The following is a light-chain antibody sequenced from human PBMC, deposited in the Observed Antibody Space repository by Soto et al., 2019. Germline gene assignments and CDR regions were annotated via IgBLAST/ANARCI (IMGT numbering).Light chain of an antibody. J-gene: IGKJ1*01. Sequence: DIQMTQSPSTLSASVGXRVTITCRASQSISSWLAWYQQKPGKAPKLLIYDASSLESGVPSRFSGSGSGTEFTLTISSLQPDDFATYYCQQYNSYSTWTFGQGTKEDIK. CDR1: QSISSW. V-gene: IGKV1-5*01. CDR3: QQYNSYSTWT. CDR2: DAS.